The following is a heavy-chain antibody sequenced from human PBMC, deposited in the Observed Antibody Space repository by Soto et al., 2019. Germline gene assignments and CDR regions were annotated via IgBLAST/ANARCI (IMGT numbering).Heavy chain of an antibody. Sequence: QVQLVQSGAEVKKPGASVKVSCKASGSTFTGYYMHWVRQAPGQELEWMGWINPNSGGTNYAQKSQGWVTLTRNTSISTPYRERRRLRSDDTALYYWAGGDFWSGYYISARGTRFDYCGQGTLVSVSS. J-gene: IGHJ4*02. CDR2: INPNSGGT. V-gene: IGHV1-2*04. CDR3: AGGDFWSGYYISARGTRFDY. CDR1: GSTFTGYY. D-gene: IGHD3-3*01.